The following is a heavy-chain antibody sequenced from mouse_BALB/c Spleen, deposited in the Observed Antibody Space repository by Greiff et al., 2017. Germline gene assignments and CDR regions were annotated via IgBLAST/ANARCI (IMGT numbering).Heavy chain of an antibody. CDR2: ISNGGGST. CDR3: SSYDVHDAMDY. J-gene: IGHJ4*01. CDR1: GFTFSSDT. Sequence: EVQLVESGGGLVQPGGSLKLSCAASGFTFSSDTMTWVRQTPEKRLEWVAYISNGGGSTYYPDTVKGRFTIARDNTKNTLYLQTISLKSEATAMCYSSSYDVHDAMDYWGQGTSVTVSS. V-gene: IGHV5-12-2*01. D-gene: IGHD2-3*01.